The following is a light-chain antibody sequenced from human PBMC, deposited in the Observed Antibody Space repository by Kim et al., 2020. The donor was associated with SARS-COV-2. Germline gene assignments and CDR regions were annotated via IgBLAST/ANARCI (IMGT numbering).Light chain of an antibody. Sequence: IVMTQSPGSLALSLGERATINCKSSQTILDRSNNKNKLAWYQQKPGQPPKLLIYWASTRESGVPDRFSGSGSGTDFTLTISSLEAEDVADYYCQQYYYSPNTFGQGTNLEI. CDR1: QTILDRSNNKNK. V-gene: IGKV4-1*01. J-gene: IGKJ2*01. CDR3: QQYYYSPNT. CDR2: WAS.